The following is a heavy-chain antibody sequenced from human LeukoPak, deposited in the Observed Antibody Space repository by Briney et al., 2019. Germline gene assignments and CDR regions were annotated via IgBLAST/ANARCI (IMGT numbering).Heavy chain of an antibody. D-gene: IGHD2-15*01. J-gene: IGHJ4*02. V-gene: IGHV3-23*01. CDR2: ISNNGGYT. CDR3: AKQLGYCSDGSCYFPY. CDR1: GFTFSSSA. Sequence: GGSLRLSSAASGFTFSSSAMSWVRQAPGKGLEWVSAISNNGGYTYYADSVQGRFTISRDNSKSTLCLQTNSLRAEDTAVYYCAKQLGYCSDGSCYFPYWGQGTLVTVSS.